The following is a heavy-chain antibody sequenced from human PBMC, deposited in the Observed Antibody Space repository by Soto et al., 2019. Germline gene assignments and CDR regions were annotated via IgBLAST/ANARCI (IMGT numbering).Heavy chain of an antibody. CDR1: GASISSSVW. D-gene: IGHD6-19*01. CDR2: VYQSGTT. V-gene: IGHV4-4*02. J-gene: IGHJ4*02. CDR3: AHWKFSSGWD. Sequence: QVLLQESGPGLVKPSGTLSLTCAVSGASISSSVWWSWLRQPPGRGLEWIGEVYQSGTTNYTPSLKSRLSMSIDKSKSQFSRKMTSVTAADTSLYFCAHWKFSSGWDWGQGTQVTVSA.